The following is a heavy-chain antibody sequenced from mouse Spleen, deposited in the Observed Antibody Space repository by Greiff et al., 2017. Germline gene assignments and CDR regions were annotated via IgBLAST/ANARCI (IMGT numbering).Heavy chain of an antibody. J-gene: IGHJ2*01. CDR3: ARGSITTVVAPDY. Sequence: VKLMESGAELAKPGASVKMSCKASGYTFTSYWMHWVKQRPGQGLEWIGYINPSTGYTEYNQKFKDKATLTADKSSSTAYMQLSSLTSEDSAIYYCARGSITTVVAPDYWGQGTTLTVSS. CDR1: GYTFTSYW. V-gene: IGHV1-7*01. CDR2: INPSTGYT. D-gene: IGHD1-1*01.